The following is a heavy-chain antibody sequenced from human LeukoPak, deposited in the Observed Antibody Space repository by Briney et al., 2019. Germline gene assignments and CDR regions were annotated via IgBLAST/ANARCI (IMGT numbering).Heavy chain of an antibody. CDR2: IYTSGST. CDR3: ARGFGQLLRFDP. V-gene: IGHV4-4*07. CDR1: GGPMSGDSLTESNYY. J-gene: IGHJ5*02. Sequence: PSETLSLTCTVSGGPMSGDSLTESNYYWSWIRQPAGKGLEWIGRIYTSGSTNYNPSLKSRVTMSVDTSKNQFSLKLSSVTAADTAVYYCARGFGQLLRFDPWGQGTLVTVSS. D-gene: IGHD2-2*01.